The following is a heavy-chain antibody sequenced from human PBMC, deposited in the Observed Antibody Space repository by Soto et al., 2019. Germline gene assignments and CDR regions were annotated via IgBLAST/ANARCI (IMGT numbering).Heavy chain of an antibody. CDR1: QFDFSSYA. D-gene: IGHD1-26*01. CDR2: VKTGGDS. Sequence: GGSLRLSCAASQFDFSSYAMNWVRQAPGKGLEWVSGVKTGGDSYYADSVKGRFTISRDNSNNMLYLQMDSLRAEDTAVYYCAKAETLPYALHSWGQGTLVTVSS. J-gene: IGHJ4*02. V-gene: IGHV3-23*01. CDR3: AKAETLPYALHS.